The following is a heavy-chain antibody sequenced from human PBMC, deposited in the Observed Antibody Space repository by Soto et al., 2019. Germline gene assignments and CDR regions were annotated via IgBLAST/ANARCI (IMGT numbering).Heavy chain of an antibody. Sequence: GGSLRLSCAASGFTFSSYGMHWVRQAPGKGLEWVAVIWYDGSNKYYADSVKGRFTISRDNSKNTLYLQMNSLRAEDTAVYYCARPREVYYDILGSYDMDVWGQGTTVTVSS. J-gene: IGHJ6*02. CDR3: ARPREVYYDILGSYDMDV. CDR1: GFTFSSYG. V-gene: IGHV3-33*01. CDR2: IWYDGSNK. D-gene: IGHD3-9*01.